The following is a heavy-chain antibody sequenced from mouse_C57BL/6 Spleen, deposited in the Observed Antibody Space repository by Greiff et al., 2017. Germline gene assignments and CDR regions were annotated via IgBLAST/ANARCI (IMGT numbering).Heavy chain of an antibody. CDR2: INPSSGYT. CDR1: GYTFPSYW. D-gene: IGHD1-1*01. Sequence: QVQLQQSGAELAKPGASVKLSCKASGYTFPSYWMHWVKQRPGQGLEWIGYINPSSGYTKHNQKFKDKATLTADKSSSTAYMQLSSLTYEDSAVCGCARNYGSTWYIDVWGTGTTVTVSS. CDR3: ARNYGSTWYIDV. J-gene: IGHJ1*03. V-gene: IGHV1-7*01.